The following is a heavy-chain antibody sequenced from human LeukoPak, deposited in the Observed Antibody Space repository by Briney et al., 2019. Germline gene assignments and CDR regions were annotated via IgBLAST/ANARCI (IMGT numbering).Heavy chain of an antibody. CDR2: ISSSGKYI. CDR1: GFSFSSYS. V-gene: IGHV3-21*01. D-gene: IGHD3-16*02. CDR3: ARHVSRDVICYTV. Sequence: GGSLRLSCAASGFSFSSYSMNWVRQAPGKGLEWVSSISSSGKYIYYPDSMRGQFTISRDNAKNFVDLQMNSLRADDTAVYHGARHVSRDVICYTVWGQGTLVTVSS. J-gene: IGHJ4*02.